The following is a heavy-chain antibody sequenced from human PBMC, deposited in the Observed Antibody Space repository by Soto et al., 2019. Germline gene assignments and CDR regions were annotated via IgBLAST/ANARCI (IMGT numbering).Heavy chain of an antibody. D-gene: IGHD3-10*01. CDR1: GGSISRGGYF. CDR2: INYSGST. J-gene: IGHJ3*02. CDR3: ARDILLCFGEVPPRAHDAFDI. V-gene: IGHV4-31*03. Sequence: QVQLQESGPGLVKPSQTLSLTCTVSGGSISRGGYFWSWIRQHPGKGLEWIGDINYSGSTYSNPSLKSRVTISVDTSKNQYALKLSSVTAADTAGYYCARDILLCFGEVPPRAHDAFDIWGQGTMVTVSS.